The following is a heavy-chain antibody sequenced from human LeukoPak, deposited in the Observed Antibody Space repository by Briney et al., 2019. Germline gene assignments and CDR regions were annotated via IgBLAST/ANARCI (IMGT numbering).Heavy chain of an antibody. CDR1: GYTFTSYY. J-gene: IGHJ2*01. D-gene: IGHD3-22*01. CDR3: ARDNRGVTMIAPLPWYFDL. CDR2: INPSGGST. V-gene: IGHV1-46*01. Sequence: ASVKVSCKASGYTFTSYYMHWVRQAPGQGLEWMGIINPSGGSTSYAQKFQGRVTMTRDTSTSTVYMELSSLRSEDTAVYYCARDNRGVTMIAPLPWYFDLWGRGTLVTVSS.